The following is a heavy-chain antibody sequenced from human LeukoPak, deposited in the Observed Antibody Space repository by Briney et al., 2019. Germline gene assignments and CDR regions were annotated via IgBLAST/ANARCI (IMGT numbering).Heavy chain of an antibody. V-gene: IGHV3-53*01. CDR3: AGGTTVTTAFDY. J-gene: IGHJ4*02. CDR1: GLTASNNY. D-gene: IGHD4-11*01. Sequence: GGSLRLSCAASGLTASNNYMTWVRQAPGKGLEWVSVSDSGGNIYSADSVKGRFTSSRDDSKTTLYLQMNSLRLEDTAVYYCAGGTTVTTAFDYWGQGILVTVSS. CDR2: SDSGGNI.